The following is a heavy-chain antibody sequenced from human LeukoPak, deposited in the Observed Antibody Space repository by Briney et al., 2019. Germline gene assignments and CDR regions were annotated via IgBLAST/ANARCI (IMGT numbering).Heavy chain of an antibody. Sequence: SVKVSCKASGGTFSSYAISWVRQAPGQGLESMGRIIPIFATANYPQKSQGRVTINTDESTSAAYMDLSSLRSEDTAVYYCARERLAGDAFDIWGQGTMVAVSA. D-gene: IGHD6-25*01. V-gene: IGHV1-69*05. CDR3: ARERLAGDAFDI. CDR2: IIPIFATA. CDR1: GGTFSSYA. J-gene: IGHJ3*02.